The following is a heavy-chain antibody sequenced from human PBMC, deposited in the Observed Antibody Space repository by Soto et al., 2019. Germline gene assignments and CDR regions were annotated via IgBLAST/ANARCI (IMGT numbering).Heavy chain of an antibody. Sequence: EVQLVESGGGLVQPGGSLRLSCAASGFTFSSYWMHWVRQAPGKGLVWVSRINSDGSSTSYADSVKGRFTISRDNAKNTLYLQMNSLRAEDTAVYYCARVPIGWFGEGYFDYWGQGILVTVSS. V-gene: IGHV3-74*01. CDR1: GFTFSSYW. CDR3: ARVPIGWFGEGYFDY. CDR2: INSDGSST. J-gene: IGHJ4*02. D-gene: IGHD3-10*01.